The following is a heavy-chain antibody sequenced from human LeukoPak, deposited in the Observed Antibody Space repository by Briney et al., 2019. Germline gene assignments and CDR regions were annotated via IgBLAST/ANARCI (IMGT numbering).Heavy chain of an antibody. Sequence: PSQTLSLTCAISRDSVSSNSAAWNWIRQSPSRGLEWLGRTYYRSKWYNDYAVSVKSRITINPDTSKNQFSLQLNSVTPEDTAVYYCARDLPSITMVRGVIRHNWFDPWGQGTLVTVSS. CDR3: ARDLPSITMVRGVIRHNWFDP. CDR2: TYYRSKWYN. D-gene: IGHD3-10*01. CDR1: RDSVSSNSAA. V-gene: IGHV6-1*01. J-gene: IGHJ5*02.